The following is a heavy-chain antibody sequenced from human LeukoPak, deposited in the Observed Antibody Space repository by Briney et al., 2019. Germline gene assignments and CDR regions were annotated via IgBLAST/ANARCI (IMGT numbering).Heavy chain of an antibody. CDR3: ARVGGTTRGNRWFDP. V-gene: IGHV1-18*01. J-gene: IGHJ5*02. Sequence: GASVKVSCKASGYTFTSYGLSWVRQAPGQGLEWMGWISAYNANTNYAQKLQGRVNMTTDTSTSTAYMELRSLRSDDTAVYYCARVGGTTRGNRWFDPWGQGTLVTVSS. D-gene: IGHD1-26*01. CDR1: GYTFTSYG. CDR2: ISAYNANT.